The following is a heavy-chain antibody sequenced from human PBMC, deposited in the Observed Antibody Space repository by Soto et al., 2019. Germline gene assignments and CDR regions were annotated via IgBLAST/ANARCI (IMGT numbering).Heavy chain of an antibody. J-gene: IGHJ6*02. CDR1: GYTFTSYG. D-gene: IGHD4-17*01. CDR2: ISAYNGNT. V-gene: IGHV1-18*01. CDR3: ARDDADYEGTDYYYYGMDV. Sequence: QVQLVQSGAEVKKPGASVKVSCKASGYTFTSYGISWVRQAPGQGLEWMGWISAYNGNTNYAQKLQGRVTMTTDTPTSTAYMELRSLRSDDTAVYYCARDDADYEGTDYYYYGMDVWGQGTTVTVSS.